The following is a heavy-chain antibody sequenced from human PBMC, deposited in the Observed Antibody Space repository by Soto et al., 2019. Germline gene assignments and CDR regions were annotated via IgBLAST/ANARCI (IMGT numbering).Heavy chain of an antibody. CDR3: ATRGELHFDY. J-gene: IGHJ4*02. CDR1: GGSISSSSYY. CDR2: IYYSGST. Sequence: SETLSLTCTVSGGSISSSSYYWGWIRQPPGKGLEWIGSIYYSGSTYYNPSLKSRVTISVDTSKNQFSLKLSSVTAADTAVYYCATRGELHFDYWGQGTLVTVSS. V-gene: IGHV4-39*07. D-gene: IGHD1-1*01.